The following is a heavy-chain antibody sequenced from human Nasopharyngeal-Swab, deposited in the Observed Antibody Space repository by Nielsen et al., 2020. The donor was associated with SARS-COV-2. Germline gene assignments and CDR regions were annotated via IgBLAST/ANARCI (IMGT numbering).Heavy chain of an antibody. J-gene: IGHJ6*02. CDR2: IYYRGST. V-gene: IGHV4-30-4*01. Sequence: PGKGVEGIGYIYYRGSTYYNPSLKSRVTISVDTSKNQFSLKLSSVTAADTAVYYCARDSGVAGTKYYFYGMDVWGQGTTVTVSS. CDR3: ARDSGVAGTKYYFYGMDV. D-gene: IGHD6-19*01.